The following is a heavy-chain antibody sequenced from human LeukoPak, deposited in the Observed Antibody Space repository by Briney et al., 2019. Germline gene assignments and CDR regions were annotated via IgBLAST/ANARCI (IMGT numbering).Heavy chain of an antibody. J-gene: IGHJ4*02. CDR2: MNNVGSHI. CDR3: TRARGAGPGAHFDY. Sequence: GGSLRLSCSASGFISSTSAMNWVRQAPGKGLEWVSSMNNVGSHIYYRDSVKGRFTISRDNAKNSVYLQMNNLRAADTALYYCTRARGAGPGAHFDYWGQGTPVIVSS. CDR1: GFISSTSA. D-gene: IGHD3-10*01. V-gene: IGHV3-21*01.